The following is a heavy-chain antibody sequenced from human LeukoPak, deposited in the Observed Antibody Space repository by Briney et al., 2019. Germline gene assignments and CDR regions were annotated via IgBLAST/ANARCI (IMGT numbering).Heavy chain of an antibody. Sequence: GGSLRLSCAASGFTFSTYSMNWVRQAPEKGLECISSITGRSSDIYYADSVKGRFTISRDNAENSLYLQMNSLRADDTAVYYCVRDGDYWGQGTLVTVSS. V-gene: IGHV3-21*01. CDR3: VRDGDY. CDR2: ITGRSSDI. CDR1: GFTFSTYS. J-gene: IGHJ4*02.